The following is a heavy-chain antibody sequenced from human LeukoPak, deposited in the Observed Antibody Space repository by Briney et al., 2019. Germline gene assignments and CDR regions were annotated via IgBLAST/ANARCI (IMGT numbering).Heavy chain of an antibody. CDR2: INWNGGRT. D-gene: IGHD2-21*01. V-gene: IGHV3-20*04. CDR3: ARAFKYSMSGYFFDY. J-gene: IGHJ4*02. Sequence: PGGSLRLSCAASGFTFDDYDRSWVRQAPGKGLEWVSGINWNGGRTGYADSVKGRFTISRDNAKNSLYLQMNSLRAEDTALYYCARAFKYSMSGYFFDYWGQGTLVTVSS. CDR1: GFTFDDYD.